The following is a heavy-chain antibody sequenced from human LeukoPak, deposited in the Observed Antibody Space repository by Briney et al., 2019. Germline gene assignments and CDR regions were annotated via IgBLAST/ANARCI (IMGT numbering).Heavy chain of an antibody. CDR1: GYSFTSYW. J-gene: IGHJ4*02. Sequence: GGPLKISFKGSGYSFTSYWIGWGRRRPGKGVEWMGIIYPGDCDTRYSPSFQGQVTISADKSISTAYLQWSSLKASDTAMYYCATIVVAGFDSWGQGTLVTVSS. CDR3: ATIVVAGFDS. CDR2: IYPGDCDT. D-gene: IGHD6-19*01. V-gene: IGHV5-51*01.